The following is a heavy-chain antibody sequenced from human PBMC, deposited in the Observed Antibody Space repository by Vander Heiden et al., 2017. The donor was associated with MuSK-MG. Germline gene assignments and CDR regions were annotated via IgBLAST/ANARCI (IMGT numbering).Heavy chain of an antibody. J-gene: IGHJ3*02. CDR2: IRSKAYGGTT. CDR3: TKDIGDRWKRDAFDI. D-gene: IGHD3-16*01. Sequence: EVQLMESGGGLVQPARSLRLSCTASGFTFGDYSMSWVRQAPGKGLEWVGVIRSKAYGGTTEYAASGKGRFTISRDDSKSSAYMQMNSLKTEETAVYYCTKDIGDRWKRDAFDIWGEGTMVTVYS. V-gene: IGHV3-49*04. CDR1: GFTFGDYS.